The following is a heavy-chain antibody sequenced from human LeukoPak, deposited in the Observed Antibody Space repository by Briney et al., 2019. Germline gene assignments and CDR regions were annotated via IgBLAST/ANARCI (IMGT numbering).Heavy chain of an antibody. CDR3: AKVLGVDYYYYGMDV. J-gene: IGHJ6*02. V-gene: IGHV3-23*01. CDR2: TSGSGGTT. Sequence: GGSLRLSCAASGFTFSSYAMSWVRQAPGKGLEWVSATSGSGGTTYYADSVKGRFTISRDNSKNTLYLQMNSLRAEDTAVYYCAKVLGVDYYYYGMDVWGQGTTVTVSS. CDR1: GFTFSSYA. D-gene: IGHD3-16*01.